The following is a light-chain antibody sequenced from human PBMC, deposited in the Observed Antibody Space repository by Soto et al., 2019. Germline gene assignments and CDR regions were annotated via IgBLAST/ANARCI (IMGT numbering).Light chain of an antibody. CDR1: ESMSNC. Sequence: DIQMTQSPSTLSASVEDRVTLTCRASESMSNCLAWYQQKPGKAPKLLFSGASSLQSGVPSRFSGSASGTEFTLTISSLQPDDIATYYCQQCHRYLPFGQGTKV. J-gene: IGKJ1*01. CDR3: QQCHRYLP. CDR2: GAS. V-gene: IGKV1-5*01.